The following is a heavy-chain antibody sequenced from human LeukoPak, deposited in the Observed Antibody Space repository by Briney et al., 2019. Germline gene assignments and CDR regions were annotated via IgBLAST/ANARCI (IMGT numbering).Heavy chain of an antibody. J-gene: IGHJ4*02. D-gene: IGHD4-23*01. Sequence: SVKVSCKASGGTFSTFALSWVRQAPGQGPDWMGGIIPILGTANYAQKFQGRVTITADESTSTAYMELSSLTSEDTAVYYCATLPTGYSPGYWGQGTLVTVSS. CDR1: GGTFSTFA. V-gene: IGHV1-69*13. CDR2: IIPILGTA. CDR3: ATLPTGYSPGY.